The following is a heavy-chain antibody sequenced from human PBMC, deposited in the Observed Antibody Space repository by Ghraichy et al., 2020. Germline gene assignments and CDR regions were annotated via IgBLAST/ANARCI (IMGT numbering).Heavy chain of an antibody. D-gene: IGHD4-23*01. CDR3: ARGGNFFDY. J-gene: IGHJ4*02. Sequence: SETLSLTCAVSGGSISSGGYSWSWIRQPPGKGLEWIGYIYHSGSTYYNPSLKSRVTISVDRSKNQFSLKLSSVTAADTAVYYCARGGNFFDYWGQGTLVTVSS. CDR2: IYHSGST. V-gene: IGHV4-30-2*01. CDR1: GGSISSGGYS.